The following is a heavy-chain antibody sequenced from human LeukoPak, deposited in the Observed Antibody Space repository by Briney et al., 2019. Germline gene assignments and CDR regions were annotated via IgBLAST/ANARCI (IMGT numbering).Heavy chain of an antibody. V-gene: IGHV4-34*01. CDR3: ARVCYDYVWGSYRTGDYFDY. CDR1: GGSFSGYY. J-gene: IGHJ4*02. D-gene: IGHD3-16*02. Sequence: PSETLSLTCAVYGGSFSGYYWSWIRQPPGKGLEWIGEINHSGSTNYSPSLKSRVTISVDTSKNQFSLKLSSVTAADTAVYYCARVCYDYVWGSYRTGDYFDYWGQGTLVTVSS. CDR2: INHSGST.